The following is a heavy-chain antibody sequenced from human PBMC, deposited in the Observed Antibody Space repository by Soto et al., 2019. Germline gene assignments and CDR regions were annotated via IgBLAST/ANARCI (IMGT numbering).Heavy chain of an antibody. Sequence: PGGSLRLSCAASGFTVSNNYLSWVRQAPGKGLQWVSLIYSDGGTDYAESVEGRFTISRDNSKNTLYLQMNSLKAEDTAIYYCATRMTTAPYWGQGTLVTVSS. CDR2: IYSDGGT. CDR3: ATRMTTAPY. D-gene: IGHD4-17*01. J-gene: IGHJ4*02. V-gene: IGHV3-66*01. CDR1: GFTVSNNY.